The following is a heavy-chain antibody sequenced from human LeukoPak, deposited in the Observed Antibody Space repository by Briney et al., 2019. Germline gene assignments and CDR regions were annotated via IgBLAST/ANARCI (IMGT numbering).Heavy chain of an antibody. D-gene: IGHD5-24*01. V-gene: IGHV5-51*01. J-gene: IGHJ3*02. CDR1: GYSFTSYW. CDR3: ARSGVEMATVADGAFDI. Sequence: GESLKISCKGSGYSFTSYWIGWVRQMRGKGLEWMGIIYPGDSESRYSPSFQGQVTISADKSISTAYLQWSSLKASDTAMYYCARSGVEMATVADGAFDILGQGTMVTVSS. CDR2: IYPGDSES.